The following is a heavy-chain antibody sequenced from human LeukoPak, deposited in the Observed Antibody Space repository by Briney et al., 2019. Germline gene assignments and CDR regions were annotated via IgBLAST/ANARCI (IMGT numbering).Heavy chain of an antibody. CDR2: INPNSGGT. CDR1: GCTFTGYY. D-gene: IGHD6-13*01. V-gene: IGHV1-2*02. J-gene: IGHJ4*02. CDR3: ARVPQLVRYFDY. Sequence: ASVKVSCKASGCTFTGYYMHWVRQAPGQGLEWMGWINPNSGGTNYAQKFQGRVTMTRDTSISTAYMELSRLRSDDTAVYYCARVPQLVRYFDYWGQGTLVTVSS.